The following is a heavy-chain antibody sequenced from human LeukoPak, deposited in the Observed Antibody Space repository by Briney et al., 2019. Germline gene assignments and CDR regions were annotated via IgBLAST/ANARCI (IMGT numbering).Heavy chain of an antibody. V-gene: IGHV1-8*03. CDR1: GYTFTSYD. J-gene: IGHJ4*02. Sequence: GASVKVSCKASGYTFTSYDINWVRQATGQGLEWMGWMNPNSGNTGYAQKFQGRVTITRNTSISTAYMELRNLRSDDTAVYYCARALTAVSQWGQGTLVTVSS. D-gene: IGHD4-17*01. CDR3: ARALTAVSQ. CDR2: MNPNSGNT.